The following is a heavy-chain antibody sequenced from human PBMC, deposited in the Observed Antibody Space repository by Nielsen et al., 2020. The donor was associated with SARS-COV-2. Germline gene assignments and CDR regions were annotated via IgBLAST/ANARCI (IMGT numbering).Heavy chain of an antibody. D-gene: IGHD3-9*01. CDR2: IYYSGST. J-gene: IGHJ4*02. CDR3: ARVRAGYYDILTGYSYFDY. Sequence: WIRQPPGKGLEWIGYIYYSGSTYYNPSLKSRVTISVDTSKNQFSLKLSSVTAADTAVYYCARVRAGYYDILTGYSYFDYWGQGTLVTVS. V-gene: IGHV4-31*02.